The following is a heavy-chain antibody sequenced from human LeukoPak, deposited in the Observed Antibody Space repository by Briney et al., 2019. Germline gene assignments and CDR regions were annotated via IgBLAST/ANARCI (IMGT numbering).Heavy chain of an antibody. V-gene: IGHV1-69*04. D-gene: IGHD2-2*01. CDR3: ARDILEEDCSSTSCDKGGY. CDR2: IIPILGIA. J-gene: IGHJ4*02. Sequence: ASVKVSCKASGGTFSSYAISWVRQAPGQGLEWMGRIIPILGIANYAQKFQGRVTITADKSTSTAYMELSSLRSEGTAVYYCARDILEEDCSSTSCDKGGYWGQGTLVTVSS. CDR1: GGTFSSYA.